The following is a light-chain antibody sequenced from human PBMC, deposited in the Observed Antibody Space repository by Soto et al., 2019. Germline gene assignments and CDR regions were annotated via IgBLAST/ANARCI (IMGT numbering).Light chain of an antibody. Sequence: QSVLTQPASVSGSPGQSITISCTGTSSDVGGYNYVSWYQQHPGKAPKLMIHDVSNRPSGVSNRFSGSKSGNTASLTISGLQAEDEADYYCSSYTSSSTLEVFGGGTKLTVL. J-gene: IGLJ2*01. CDR3: SSYTSSSTLEV. V-gene: IGLV2-14*01. CDR1: SSDVGGYNY. CDR2: DVS.